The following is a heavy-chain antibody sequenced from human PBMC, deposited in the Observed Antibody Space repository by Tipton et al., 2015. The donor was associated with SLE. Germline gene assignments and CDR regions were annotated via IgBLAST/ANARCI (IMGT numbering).Heavy chain of an antibody. D-gene: IGHD6-13*01. J-gene: IGHJ6*02. CDR1: GFTFSSYA. Sequence: SLRLSCAASGFTFSSYAMHWVRQAPGKGLEWVAVISYDGSNKYYADSVKGRFTISRDNSKNTLYLQMNSLRAEDTALYYCAKDIGSSRGYYYYYGMDVWGQGTTVTVSS. V-gene: IGHV3-30-3*01. CDR2: ISYDGSNK. CDR3: AKDIGSSRGYYYYYGMDV.